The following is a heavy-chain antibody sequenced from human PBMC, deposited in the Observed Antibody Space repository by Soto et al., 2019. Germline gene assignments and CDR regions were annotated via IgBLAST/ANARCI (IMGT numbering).Heavy chain of an antibody. CDR2: VYYNGFT. J-gene: IGHJ5*02. Sequence: QLQLQQSGPGLVKPSETLSLTCTVSGGSISSSNYYWGWIRQPPGKGLEWIGNVYYNGFTYYNPSIKSRVTISVDTSKNHFSLKLTSVTAADTAVYYCAREDDFWSGSNWFDPWGQGTLVTVSS. CDR3: AREDDFWSGSNWFDP. CDR1: GGSISSSNYY. D-gene: IGHD3-3*01. V-gene: IGHV4-39*02.